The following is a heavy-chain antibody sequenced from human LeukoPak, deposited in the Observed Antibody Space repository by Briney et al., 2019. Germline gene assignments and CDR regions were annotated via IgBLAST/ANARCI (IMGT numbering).Heavy chain of an antibody. Sequence: VASPRLSCAASGLTFGNTWMGWDRQAPGKGMEWVANIRRDGGEQLYVGSVKGRFTISRDNDKNFLYLQMNSLRAEDTAVYYCAKHGAYCFDYWGQGALVTVSS. D-gene: IGHD2-15*01. J-gene: IGHJ4*02. V-gene: IGHV3-7*01. CDR1: GLTFGNTW. CDR2: IRRDGGEQ. CDR3: AKHGAYCFDY.